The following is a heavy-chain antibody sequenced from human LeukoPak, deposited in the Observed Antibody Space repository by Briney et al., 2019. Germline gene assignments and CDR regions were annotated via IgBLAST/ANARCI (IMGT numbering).Heavy chain of an antibody. CDR2: IKQDGSEK. Sequence: PGGSLRLSCAASGFTLSSYWMSWVRQAPGKGLEWVANIKQDGSEKYYVDSVKGRFTISRDNAKNSLYLQMDILRAEDTAVYYCARDAPQTTGDDYWGQGTLVTVSS. V-gene: IGHV3-7*01. J-gene: IGHJ4*02. CDR1: GFTLSSYW. CDR3: ARDAPQTTGDDY. D-gene: IGHD4-17*01.